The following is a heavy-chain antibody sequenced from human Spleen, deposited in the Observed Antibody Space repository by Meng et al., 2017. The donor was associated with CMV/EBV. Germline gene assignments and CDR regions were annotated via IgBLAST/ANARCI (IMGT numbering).Heavy chain of an antibody. Sequence: SETLSLTCTVSGGSINSYYWSWIRQPPGRGLEWIGYIYYSGTTNYNPSLKSRVTISIDTSKNQFSLKLSSVTAADTAVYYCARDRVVGSTSSLGMDVWGQGTTVTVSS. V-gene: IGHV4-59*01. D-gene: IGHD2-2*01. J-gene: IGHJ6*02. CDR3: ARDRVVGSTSSLGMDV. CDR1: GGSINSYY. CDR2: IYYSGTT.